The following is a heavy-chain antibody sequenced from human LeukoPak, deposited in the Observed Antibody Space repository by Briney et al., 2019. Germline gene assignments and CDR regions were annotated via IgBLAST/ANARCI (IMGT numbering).Heavy chain of an antibody. V-gene: IGHV3-74*01. CDR3: ARDTQAARFDY. D-gene: IGHD2-15*01. CDR1: GFTFSSYS. J-gene: IGHJ4*02. Sequence: GGSLRLSCAASGFTFSSYSMNWVRQAPGKGLVWVSRINGDGSSTTDADSVKGRFTISRDSAKNTLYLQMNSLRAEDTAVYYCARDTQAARFDYWGQGTLVTVSS. CDR2: INGDGSST.